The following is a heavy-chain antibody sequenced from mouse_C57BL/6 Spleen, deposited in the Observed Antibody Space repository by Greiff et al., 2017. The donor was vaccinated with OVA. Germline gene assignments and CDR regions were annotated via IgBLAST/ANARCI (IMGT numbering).Heavy chain of an antibody. CDR2: ISSGGSYT. D-gene: IGHD3-2*02. J-gene: IGHJ2*01. CDR3: ARGDSSGYYFDY. V-gene: IGHV5-6*01. Sequence: EVKLVEPGGDLVKPGGSLKLSCAASGFTFSSYGMSWVRQTPDKRLEWVATISSGGSYTYYPDSVKGRVTISRDNAKNTLYLQMGSLKSEDTAMYYCARGDSSGYYFDYWGQGTTLTVSS. CDR1: GFTFSSYG.